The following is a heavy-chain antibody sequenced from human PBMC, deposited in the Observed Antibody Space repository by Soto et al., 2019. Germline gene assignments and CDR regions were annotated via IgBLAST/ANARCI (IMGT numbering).Heavy chain of an antibody. V-gene: IGHV1-18*01. J-gene: IGHJ3*02. Sequence: ASVKVSCKASGYTFTSYGISWVRQAPGQGLEWMGWISAYNGNTNYAQKLQGRVTITMDTSASTAYMELSSLRSEDTAVYYCARASGAFDIWGQGTMVTVSS. CDR2: ISAYNGNT. D-gene: IGHD3-3*01. CDR3: ARASGAFDI. CDR1: GYTFTSYG.